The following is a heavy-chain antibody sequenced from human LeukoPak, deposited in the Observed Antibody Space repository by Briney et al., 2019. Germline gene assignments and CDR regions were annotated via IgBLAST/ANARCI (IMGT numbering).Heavy chain of an antibody. J-gene: IGHJ3*02. V-gene: IGHV1-69*01. D-gene: IGHD3-22*01. CDR2: IIPIFGTA. CDR3: AILDSSGYYYGAFDI. Sequence: SVKVSCKASGGTFISYAISWVRQAPGQGLEWMGGIIPIFGTANYAQKFQGRVTITADESTSTAYMELSSLRSEDTAVYYCAILDSSGYYYGAFDIWGQGTMVTVSS. CDR1: GGTFISYA.